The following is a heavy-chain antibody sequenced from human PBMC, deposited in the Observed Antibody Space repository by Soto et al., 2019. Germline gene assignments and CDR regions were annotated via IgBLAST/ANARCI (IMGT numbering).Heavy chain of an antibody. D-gene: IGHD2-15*01. V-gene: IGHV1-24*01. J-gene: IGHJ3*02. Sequence: ASVKVSCKVSGYTLTELSMHWVRQAPGKGLEWMGGFDPEDGETIYAQKFQGRVTMTEDTSTDTAYMELSSLRSEDTAVYYCARDSHCSGGSCYSSNHDAFDIWGQGTMVTVSS. CDR1: GYTLTELS. CDR2: FDPEDGET. CDR3: ARDSHCSGGSCYSSNHDAFDI.